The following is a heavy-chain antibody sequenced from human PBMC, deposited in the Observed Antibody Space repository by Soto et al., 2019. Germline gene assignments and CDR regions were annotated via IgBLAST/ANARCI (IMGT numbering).Heavy chain of an antibody. D-gene: IGHD5-18*01. CDR2: IYYSGST. CDR1: GGSISSGGYY. V-gene: IGHV4-31*03. Sequence: QVQLQESGPGLLKPSQTLSLTCTVSGGSISSGGYYWSWIRQHPRKGLEWIVYIYYSGSTYYNPSLKSRVTISVDTSKNQFSLKLSSVTAADTAVYYCARKRFGYSYGDDDYWGQGTLVTVSS. CDR3: ARKRFGYSYGDDDY. J-gene: IGHJ4*02.